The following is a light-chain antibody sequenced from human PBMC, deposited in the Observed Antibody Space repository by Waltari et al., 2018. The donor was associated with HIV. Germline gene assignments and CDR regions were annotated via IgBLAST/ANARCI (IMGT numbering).Light chain of an antibody. Sequence: EIVLTQSPGTLSLSPGERATLSCRASQRALTGYLAWYQQKPGQSPRLLIYGASTRATGIPDRFSDSGSGTDFSLTISGLEPEDFATYYCQQYGNVPWTFGQGTRVEIK. J-gene: IGKJ1*01. V-gene: IGKV3-20*01. CDR1: QRALTGY. CDR3: QQYGNVPWT. CDR2: GAS.